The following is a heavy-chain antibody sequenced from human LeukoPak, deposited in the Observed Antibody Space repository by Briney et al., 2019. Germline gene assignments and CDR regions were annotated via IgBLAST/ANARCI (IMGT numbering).Heavy chain of an antibody. J-gene: IGHJ4*02. V-gene: IGHV4-30-4*07. D-gene: IGHD3-3*01. Sequence: SETLSLTCAVSGGSISSGGYSWSWIRQPPGKGLEWIGYIYYSGSTYYNPSLKSRVTISVDTSKNQFSLKLSSVTAADTAVYYCARGRSYYDFWSGYAPFDYWGQGTLVTVSS. CDR3: ARGRSYYDFWSGYAPFDY. CDR1: GGSISSGGYS. CDR2: IYYSGST.